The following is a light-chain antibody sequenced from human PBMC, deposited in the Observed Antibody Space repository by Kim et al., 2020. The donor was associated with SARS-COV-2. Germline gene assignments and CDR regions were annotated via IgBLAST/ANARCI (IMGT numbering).Light chain of an antibody. CDR1: QSVSTN. J-gene: IGKJ4*01. V-gene: IGKV3-15*01. CDR3: QQYKNWPLT. Sequence: DILMTQSPATLSVSPGERATLSCRASQSVSTNLAWYQQKPGQAPRVLIYSASTRVTGIPARFSGSGSGTEFTLTISSLQSEDFGVYYCQQYKNWPLTFGGGTKVDIK. CDR2: SAS.